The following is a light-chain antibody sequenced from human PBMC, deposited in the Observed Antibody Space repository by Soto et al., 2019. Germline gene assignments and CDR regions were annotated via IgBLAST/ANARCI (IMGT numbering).Light chain of an antibody. CDR3: QSYDSSRSGVV. J-gene: IGLJ2*01. Sequence: QSVVTQPPSVSGAPGQRVTISCTGSSSNIGAGYDIHWYQQVPGTAPKLLIYGNNNRPSGVPDRFSGSKSGTTASLAITGLQAEYEADYYCQSYDSSRSGVVFGGGTQLTLL. CDR2: GNN. V-gene: IGLV1-40*01. CDR1: SSNIGAGYD.